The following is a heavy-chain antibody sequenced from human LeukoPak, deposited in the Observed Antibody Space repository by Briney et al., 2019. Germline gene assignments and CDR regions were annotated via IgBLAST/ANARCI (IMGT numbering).Heavy chain of an antibody. V-gene: IGHV4-39*07. CDR2: IYYSGST. CDR3: ARLRAKVVLIVVYFDY. CDR1: GGSISSSSYY. D-gene: IGHD1-26*01. Sequence: PSETLSLTCTVSGGSISSSSYYWGWIRQPPGKGLEWIGSIYYSGSTYYNPSLKSRVTISVDTSKNQFSLKLSSVTAADTAVYYCARLRAKVVLIVVYFDYWGQGTLVTVSS. J-gene: IGHJ4*02.